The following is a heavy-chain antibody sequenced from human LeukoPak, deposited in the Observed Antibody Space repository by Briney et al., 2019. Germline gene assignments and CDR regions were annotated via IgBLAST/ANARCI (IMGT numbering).Heavy chain of an antibody. D-gene: IGHD3-10*01. V-gene: IGHV4-34*01. CDR2: INHSGST. Sequence: SETLSLTCAVYGGSFSGYCWSWIRQPPGKGLEWIGEINHSGSTNYNPSLKSRVTISVDTSKNQFSLKLSSVTAADTAVYYCANHKDTAYGSGSYYGYWGQGTLVTVSS. CDR1: GGSFSGYC. CDR3: ANHKDTAYGSGSYYGY. J-gene: IGHJ4*02.